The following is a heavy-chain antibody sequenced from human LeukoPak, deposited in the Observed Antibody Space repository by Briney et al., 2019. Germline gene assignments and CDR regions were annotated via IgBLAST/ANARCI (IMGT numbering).Heavy chain of an antibody. Sequence: GESLKISCKGSGYSFTSYCIGWVRQMPGKGLEWMGIIYPGDSCPTYSPSFQGQVTISVDKSINTAYLQWSSLQASDTAMYYCGMSGDRVPLQDDVFDVWGQGTMVTVS. J-gene: IGHJ3*01. V-gene: IGHV5-51*01. CDR1: GYSFTSYC. CDR3: GMSGDRVPLQDDVFDV. D-gene: IGHD1-26*01. CDR2: IYPGDSCP.